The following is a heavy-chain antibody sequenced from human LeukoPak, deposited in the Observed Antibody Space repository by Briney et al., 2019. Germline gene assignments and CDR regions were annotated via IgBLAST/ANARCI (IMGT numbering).Heavy chain of an antibody. CDR1: GYTFTDFY. CDR2: INPKDGDT. Sequence: ASVKVSCRASGYTFTDFYMHWVRQAPGQGLEWMGWINPKDGDTRYAQTFQGRVTMTRDTSISTIFMELNSLRSDDTAIYYCGSEAMTFGGVDVRVAHWGQGTLVTVSS. J-gene: IGHJ1*01. D-gene: IGHD3-16*02. CDR3: GSEAMTFGGVDVRVAH. V-gene: IGHV1-2*02.